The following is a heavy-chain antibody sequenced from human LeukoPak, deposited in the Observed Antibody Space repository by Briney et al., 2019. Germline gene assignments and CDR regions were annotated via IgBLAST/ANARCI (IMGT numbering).Heavy chain of an antibody. Sequence: GGSLRLSCAASGFTFSFYTMSWVRQAPGKGLEWVSGLSGSGGSTYYSDSVKGRFTISRDNSKNTLYLQIDFLTAEDTAVYYCARSTVAGPPNYFDYLGQGTLVTVSS. CDR3: ARSTVAGPPNYFDY. CDR1: GFTFSFYT. J-gene: IGHJ4*02. D-gene: IGHD6-19*01. CDR2: LSGSGGST. V-gene: IGHV3-23*01.